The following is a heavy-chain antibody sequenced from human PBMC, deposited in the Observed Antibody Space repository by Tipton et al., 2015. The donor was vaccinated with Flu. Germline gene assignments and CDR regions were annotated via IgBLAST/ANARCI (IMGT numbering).Heavy chain of an antibody. D-gene: IGHD4-11*01. CDR1: GGSISSYY. J-gene: IGHJ6*02. Sequence: TLSLTCTVSGGSISSYYWSWVRQPAAKGLEWIGRIYTSGSTNYNPSRKSRVTMSVETSKNQFSRKLSSVTAADTAGYYCAREPYRGFPNGYNYYGMEVLGQGPLDTVAS. CDR2: IYTSGST. CDR3: AREPYRGFPNGYNYYGMEV. V-gene: IGHV4-4*07.